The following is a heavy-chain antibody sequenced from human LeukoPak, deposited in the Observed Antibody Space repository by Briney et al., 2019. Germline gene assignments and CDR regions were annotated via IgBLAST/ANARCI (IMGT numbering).Heavy chain of an antibody. D-gene: IGHD1-26*01. J-gene: IGHJ4*02. V-gene: IGHV1-18*04. Sequence: ASVKVSCKASGYTFTGYYMHWVRQAPGQGLEWMGWISAYNGNTNYAQKLQGRVTMTTDTSTSTAYMELRSLRSDDTAVYYCARDIHGSCDDYWGQGTLVTVSS. CDR1: GYTFTGYY. CDR2: ISAYNGNT. CDR3: ARDIHGSCDDY.